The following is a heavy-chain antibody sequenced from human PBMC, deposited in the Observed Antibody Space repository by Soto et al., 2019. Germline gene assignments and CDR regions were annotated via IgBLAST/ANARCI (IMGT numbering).Heavy chain of an antibody. CDR1: GYSFTSYW. CDR3: ARPLSPGGGYDAFDI. J-gene: IGHJ3*02. V-gene: IGHV5-51*03. CDR2: IYPGDSDT. D-gene: IGHD2-15*01. Sequence: EVQLVQSGAEVKKPGESLKISCKGSGYSFTSYWIGWVRQMPGKGLECMGIIYPGDSDTRYSPSFQGQVTISADKSIRTASLQWSSLKASDTAMYYCARPLSPGGGYDAFDIWGQGTMVTVSS.